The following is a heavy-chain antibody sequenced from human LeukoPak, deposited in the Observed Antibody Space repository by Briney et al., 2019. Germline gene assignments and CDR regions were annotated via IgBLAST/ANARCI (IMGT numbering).Heavy chain of an antibody. CDR3: ATNPGSRFYDILTGYRDAFDI. V-gene: IGHV4-59*01. J-gene: IGHJ3*02. Sequence: SETLSLTCTVSGGSISSYYWSWIRQPPGKGLEWIGYIYYSGSTNYNPSLKSRVTISVDTSKNQFSLKLSSVTAADTAVYYCATNPGSRFYDILTGYRDAFDIWGQGTMVTVSS. CDR1: GGSISSYY. D-gene: IGHD3-9*01. CDR2: IYYSGST.